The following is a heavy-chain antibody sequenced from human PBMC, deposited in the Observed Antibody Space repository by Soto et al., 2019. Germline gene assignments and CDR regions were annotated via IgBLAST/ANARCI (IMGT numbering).Heavy chain of an antibody. CDR1: GGSISSGDYY. J-gene: IGHJ6*02. CDR2: IYYSGST. Sequence: SETLSLTCTVSGGSISSGDYYWSWIRQPPGKGLEWIGYIYYSGSTYYNPSLKSRVTISVDTSKNQFSLKLSSVTAADTAVYYCSGGLEHYYYGMDVWGQGTTVTVSS. D-gene: IGHD2-15*01. CDR3: SGGLEHYYYGMDV. V-gene: IGHV4-30-4*01.